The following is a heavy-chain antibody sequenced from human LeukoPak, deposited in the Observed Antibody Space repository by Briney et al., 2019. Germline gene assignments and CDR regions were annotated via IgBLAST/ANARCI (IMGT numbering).Heavy chain of an antibody. D-gene: IGHD2-21*01. V-gene: IGHV3-48*01. CDR3: AKEWVIATPFDY. CDR2: INTGSTSI. CDR1: GYTFSSYS. Sequence: PGGSLRLSCAASGYTFSSYSMSWARQAPGKGLEWLSYINTGSTSIYYADSVKGRFTISRNNAENSLFLQVNTLRAEDTAVYYCAKEWVIATPFDYWGQGTLVTVSS. J-gene: IGHJ4*02.